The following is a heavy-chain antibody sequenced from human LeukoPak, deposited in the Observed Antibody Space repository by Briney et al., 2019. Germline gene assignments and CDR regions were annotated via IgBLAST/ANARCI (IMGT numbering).Heavy chain of an antibody. Sequence: GGSLRLSCSASGFNFNNYAMNWVRQAPGKGLEYVSAISSNGGSTYYADSVKGRCTISRDNSKNALYLQMSSLRAEDTAVYYCGLAAYYYDSSGSDDAFDIWGQGTMVIVSS. V-gene: IGHV3-64D*08. CDR1: GFNFNNYA. J-gene: IGHJ3*02. CDR2: ISSNGGST. D-gene: IGHD3-22*01. CDR3: GLAAYYYDSSGSDDAFDI.